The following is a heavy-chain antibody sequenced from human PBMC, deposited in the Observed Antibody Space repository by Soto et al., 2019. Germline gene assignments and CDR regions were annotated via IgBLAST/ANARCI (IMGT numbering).Heavy chain of an antibody. CDR1: GFTFSDYY. CDR3: ARDGPYDILTGPPGYYGMDV. Sequence: QVQLVESGGGLVKPGGSLRLSCAASGFTFSDYYMSWIRQAPGKGLEWVSYISSSSSYTNYADSVKGRFTITRDNAKNSLYLQMNSLRAEDTAVYYCARDGPYDILTGPPGYYGMDVWGQGTTVTVSS. CDR2: ISSSSSYT. V-gene: IGHV3-11*06. D-gene: IGHD3-9*01. J-gene: IGHJ6*02.